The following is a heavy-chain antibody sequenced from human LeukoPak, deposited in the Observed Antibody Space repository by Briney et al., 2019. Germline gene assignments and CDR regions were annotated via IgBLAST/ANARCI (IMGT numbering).Heavy chain of an antibody. V-gene: IGHV1-3*01. CDR2: INAGNGNT. J-gene: IGHJ5*02. CDR3: ARVETGTGPRWFDP. D-gene: IGHD1-7*01. Sequence: GASVEVSCKASGYTFTSYAMHWVRQAPGQRLEWMGWINAGNGNTKYSQKFQGRVTITRDTSASTAYMELSSLRSEDTAVYYCARVETGTGPRWFDPWGQGTLVTVSS. CDR1: GYTFTSYA.